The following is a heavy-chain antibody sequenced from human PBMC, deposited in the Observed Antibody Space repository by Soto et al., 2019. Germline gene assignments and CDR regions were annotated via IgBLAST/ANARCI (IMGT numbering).Heavy chain of an antibody. CDR3: ARGVRA. D-gene: IGHD3-10*01. CDR1: GDSINIGGYY. J-gene: IGHJ5*02. V-gene: IGHV4-31*03. Sequence: QVQLQESGPGRVRPLQTLSLTCTVSGDSINIGGYYWSWIRQHPGKGLEWIGYIYHTGRTSYNPSLKSRVTISLDSSKRQFSLRLPSVTVADTAVYYCARGVRAWGQGTLVTVSS. CDR2: IYHTGRT.